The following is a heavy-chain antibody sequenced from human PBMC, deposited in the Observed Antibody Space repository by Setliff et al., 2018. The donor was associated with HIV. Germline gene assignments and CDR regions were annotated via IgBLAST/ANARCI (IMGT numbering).Heavy chain of an antibody. V-gene: IGHV3-30*02. J-gene: IGHJ6*03. D-gene: IGHD2-15*01. CDR2: IRYDGSNK. Sequence: GGSLRLSCAASGFTFSSYGMHWVRQAPGKELEWVAFIRYDGSNKYYADSVKGRFTISRDNSKNTLYLQMNSLRAEDTAVYYCAKDKGYCSGGSCYSYYYYMDVWGKGTTVTVSS. CDR3: AKDKGYCSGGSCYSYYYYMDV. CDR1: GFTFSSYG.